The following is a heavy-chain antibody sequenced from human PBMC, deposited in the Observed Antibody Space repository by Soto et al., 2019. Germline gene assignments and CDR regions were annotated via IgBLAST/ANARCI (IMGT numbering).Heavy chain of an antibody. CDR2: IIPIFGTA. CDR3: ARDLYYYDSSGRDWFDP. V-gene: IGHV1-69*12. Sequence: QVQLVQSGAEVKKPGSSVKVSCKASGGTFSSYAISWVRQAPGQGLEWMGGIIPIFGTANYAQKFQGRVTLTADESTSTAYMELSSLRSEDTAVYYCARDLYYYDSSGRDWFDPWGQGTLVTVSS. D-gene: IGHD3-22*01. J-gene: IGHJ5*02. CDR1: GGTFSSYA.